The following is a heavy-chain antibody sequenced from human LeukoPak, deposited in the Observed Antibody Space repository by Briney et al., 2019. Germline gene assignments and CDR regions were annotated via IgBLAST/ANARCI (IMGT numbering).Heavy chain of an antibody. J-gene: IGHJ4*02. CDR2: IYYSGST. Sequence: SETLSLTCTVSGGSISSYYWSWIRQPPGKGLEWIGYIYYSGSTNYNPSLKSRVTISVDTSKNQFSLKLSSMTAADTAVYYCAREMITMVRGVMTDYFDYWGQGTLVTVSS. CDR1: GGSISSYY. D-gene: IGHD3-10*01. V-gene: IGHV4-59*01. CDR3: AREMITMVRGVMTDYFDY.